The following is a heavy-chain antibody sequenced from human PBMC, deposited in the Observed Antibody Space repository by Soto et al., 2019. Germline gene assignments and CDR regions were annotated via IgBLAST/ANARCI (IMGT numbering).Heavy chain of an antibody. CDR3: GGGWGRIFDY. J-gene: IGHJ4*02. CDR1: GGAFSGYY. V-gene: IGHV4-34*01. D-gene: IGHD7-27*01. CDR2: INHRGST. Sequence: QVQLQQWGAGLLKPSETLSLTCAVYGGAFSGYYWNWIRQPPGKGLDWMGEINHRGSTNYNPCRKSRVTISVDTSKNQLSLKLSAVTAADTAVYYCGGGWGRIFDYWGQGTLVTVSS.